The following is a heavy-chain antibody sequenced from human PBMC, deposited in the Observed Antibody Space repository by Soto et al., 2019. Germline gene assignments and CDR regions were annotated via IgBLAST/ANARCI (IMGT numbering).Heavy chain of an antibody. Sequence: TSETLSLTCTVSGGSISSYYWSWIRQPPGKGLEWIGYMYHSGSTNYNPSLKSRVTISVDTSKNQFSLKLSSVTAADTAVYYCARYCSGGSCYLDPWGQGTLVTVSS. V-gene: IGHV4-59*01. J-gene: IGHJ5*02. D-gene: IGHD2-15*01. CDR3: ARYCSGGSCYLDP. CDR2: MYHSGST. CDR1: GGSISSYY.